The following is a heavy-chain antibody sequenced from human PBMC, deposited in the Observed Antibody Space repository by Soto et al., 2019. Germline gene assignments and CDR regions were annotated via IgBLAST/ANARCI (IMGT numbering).Heavy chain of an antibody. Sequence: QVQLVQSGAEVKKPGASVRLSCKPSGYTFSTFGITWVRQAPGQGLEWMGWINTDNGDTNYAKNFQGRVTMTTDTSTNTAYMELRSLRSDDTGVYYCARVFTAAATGEIDKWGQGTPVTVSS. CDR1: GYTFSTFG. J-gene: IGHJ4*02. CDR2: INTDNGDT. D-gene: IGHD6-13*01. V-gene: IGHV1-18*01. CDR3: ARVFTAAATGEIDK.